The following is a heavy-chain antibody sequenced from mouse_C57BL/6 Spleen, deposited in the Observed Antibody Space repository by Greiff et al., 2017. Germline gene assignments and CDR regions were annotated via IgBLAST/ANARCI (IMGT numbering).Heavy chain of an antibody. CDR1: GYTFTDHT. J-gene: IGHJ4*01. Sequence: VQLVESDAELVKPGASVKISCKVSGYTFTDHTIHWMKQRPEQGLEWIGYIYPRDGSTKYNEKFKGKATLTADKSSSTAYMQLNSLTSEDSAVYFCASHYYGSLNYAMDYWGQGTSVTVSS. D-gene: IGHD1-1*01. CDR3: ASHYYGSLNYAMDY. CDR2: IYPRDGST. V-gene: IGHV1-78*01.